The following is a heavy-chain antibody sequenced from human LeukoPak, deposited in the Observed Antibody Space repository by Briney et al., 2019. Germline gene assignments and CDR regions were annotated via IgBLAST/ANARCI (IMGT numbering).Heavy chain of an antibody. CDR1: GGSISSYY. Sequence: SETLSLTCTVSGGSISSYYWSWIRQPAGKGLEWIGRIYTSGSTNYNPSLKSRVTMSVDTSKNQFTLKLSSVTAADTAVYYCARGRPDYDAFYIWGKGTMVTVSS. CDR3: ARGRPDYDAFYI. D-gene: IGHD6-6*01. CDR2: IYTSGST. J-gene: IGHJ3*02. V-gene: IGHV4-4*07.